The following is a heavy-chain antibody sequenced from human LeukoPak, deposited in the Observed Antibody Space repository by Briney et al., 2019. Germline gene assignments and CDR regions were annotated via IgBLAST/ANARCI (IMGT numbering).Heavy chain of an antibody. V-gene: IGHV4-59*01. CDR2: IYYSGTT. J-gene: IGHJ4*02. D-gene: IGHD1-26*01. Sequence: SETLSLTCTVSGGSISNYYWNWIRQPPGKGLEWIGYIYYSGTTNYNPSLKSRVSMSVDTSKNQFSLKLSSVTAADTAVYYCARFMWELPFDYWGQGTLVTVSS. CDR1: GGSISNYY. CDR3: ARFMWELPFDY.